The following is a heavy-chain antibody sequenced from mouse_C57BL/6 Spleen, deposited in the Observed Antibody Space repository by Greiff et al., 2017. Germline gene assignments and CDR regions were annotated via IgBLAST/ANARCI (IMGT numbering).Heavy chain of an antibody. J-gene: IGHJ4*01. D-gene: IGHD2-3*01. CDR2: ISDGGSYT. Sequence: EVQVVESGGGLVKPGGSLKLSCAASGFTFSSYAMSWVRQTPEKRLEWVATISDGGSYTYYPDNVQGRFTISRDNAKNNLYLQMSHLKSEDTAMYYCAREGWLLEDYYAMDYWGQGTSVTVSS. V-gene: IGHV5-4*01. CDR3: AREGWLLEDYYAMDY. CDR1: GFTFSSYA.